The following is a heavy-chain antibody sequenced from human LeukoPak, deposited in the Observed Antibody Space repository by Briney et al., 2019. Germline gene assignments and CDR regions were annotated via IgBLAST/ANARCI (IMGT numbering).Heavy chain of an antibody. CDR1: GFTFSSYW. Sequence: GGSLRLSCAASGFTFSSYWTSWVRQAPGKGLEWVANIKQDGSEKYYVDSVKGRFTISRDNAKNSLYLQMNSLRAEDTAVYYCARDPIAVAGYWGQGTLVTVSS. D-gene: IGHD6-19*01. CDR3: ARDPIAVAGY. V-gene: IGHV3-7*01. CDR2: IKQDGSEK. J-gene: IGHJ4*02.